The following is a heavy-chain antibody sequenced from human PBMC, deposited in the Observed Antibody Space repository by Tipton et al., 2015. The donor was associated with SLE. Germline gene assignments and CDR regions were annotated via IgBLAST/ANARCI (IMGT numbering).Heavy chain of an antibody. CDR1: GGSISSHY. CDR2: IYYSGST. V-gene: IGHV4-59*11. D-gene: IGHD6-13*01. Sequence: TLSLTCTVSGGSISSHYWSWIRPPPGKGLEWFGYIYYSGSTNYNPSLKSRVTISVDTSKNQFSLKLSSVTAADTAVYYCARAIYSSRWYYDAFDIWGQGTMVTVSS. CDR3: ARAIYSSRWYYDAFDI. J-gene: IGHJ3*02.